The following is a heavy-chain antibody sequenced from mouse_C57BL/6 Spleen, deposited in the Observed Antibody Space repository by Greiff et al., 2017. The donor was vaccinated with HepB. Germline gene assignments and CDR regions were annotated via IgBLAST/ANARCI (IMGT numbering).Heavy chain of an antibody. Sequence: QVHVKQPGAELVRPGSSVKLSCKASGYTFTSYWMDWVKQRPGQGLEWIGNIYPSDSETHYNQKFKDKATLTVDKSSSTAYMQLSSLTSEDSAVYYCAREGDSSGHYYAMDYWGQGTSVTVSS. CDR2: IYPSDSET. CDR1: GYTFTSYW. D-gene: IGHD3-2*02. J-gene: IGHJ4*01. V-gene: IGHV1-61*01. CDR3: AREGDSSGHYYAMDY.